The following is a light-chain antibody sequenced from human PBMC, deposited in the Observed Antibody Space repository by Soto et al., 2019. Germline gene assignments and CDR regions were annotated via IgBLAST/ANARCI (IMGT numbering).Light chain of an antibody. Sequence: DIQLTQTPSTLSASVGDQVTLTCRASQSISSWLAWYQQKPGKVPKLLIYDASSLQSGVPSRFSGSGSGTEFTLTISSLQPDDFATYYCQQYNSYSFGQGTKVDIK. CDR3: QQYNSYS. CDR1: QSISSW. V-gene: IGKV1-5*01. CDR2: DAS. J-gene: IGKJ1*01.